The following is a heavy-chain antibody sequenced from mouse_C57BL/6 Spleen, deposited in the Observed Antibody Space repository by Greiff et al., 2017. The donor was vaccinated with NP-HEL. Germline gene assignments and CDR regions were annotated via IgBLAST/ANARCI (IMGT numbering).Heavy chain of an antibody. J-gene: IGHJ2*01. Sequence: EVQGVESGGGLVKPGGSLKLSCAASGFTFSSYAMSWVRQTPEKRLEWVATISDGGSYTYYPDNVKGRFTISRDNAKNNLYLQMSHLKSEDTAMYYCARDGDGYYYFDYWGQGTTLTVSS. CDR1: GFTFSSYA. CDR2: ISDGGSYT. D-gene: IGHD2-3*01. CDR3: ARDGDGYYYFDY. V-gene: IGHV5-4*01.